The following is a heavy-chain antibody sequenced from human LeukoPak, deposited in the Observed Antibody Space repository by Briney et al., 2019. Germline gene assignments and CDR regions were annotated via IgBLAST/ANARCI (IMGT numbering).Heavy chain of an antibody. Sequence: PSETLSPTCTVSGGSISSYYWSWIRQPPGKGLEWIGYIYYSGSTNYNPSLKSRVTISVDTSKNQFSLKLTSVTAADTAVYYCARVGGGNYYYYGMDVWGQGTTVTVSS. D-gene: IGHD2-15*01. CDR2: IYYSGST. CDR1: GGSISSYY. J-gene: IGHJ6*02. V-gene: IGHV4-59*01. CDR3: ARVGGGNYYYYGMDV.